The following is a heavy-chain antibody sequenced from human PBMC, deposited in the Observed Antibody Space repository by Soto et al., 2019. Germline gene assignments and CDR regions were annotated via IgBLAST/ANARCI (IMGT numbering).Heavy chain of an antibody. CDR3: ASRHCFSSSSSYLDL. D-gene: IGHD2-2*01. V-gene: IGHV4-31*01. J-gene: IGHJ2*01. Sequence: QVQLQESGPGLVKPSQTLSLTCTVSGGSIDSGGSYWSWIRQSPGEGLEWLGYIYYSGTTYYNPYLKSLVSISPDTSKNQFSLKFNAVTAADTAIYYCASRHCFSSSSSYLDLWGRGTLVTVSS. CDR1: GGSIDSGGSY. CDR2: IYYSGTT.